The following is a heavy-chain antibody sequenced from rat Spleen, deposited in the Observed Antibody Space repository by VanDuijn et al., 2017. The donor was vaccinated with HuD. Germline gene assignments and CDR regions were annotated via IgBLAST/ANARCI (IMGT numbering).Heavy chain of an antibody. Sequence: EVQLAESGGGLVQPGRSMKLSCAASGFTFSNYDMAWVRQAPTKGLAWVASITYDGRNPYYRDSVKGRFTISRDNGKSTLYLQMDSLRSEDTATYYCTTGNYYYVMDAWGQGASVTVSS. J-gene: IGHJ4*01. CDR1: GFTFSNYD. V-gene: IGHV5-20*01. CDR2: ITYDGRNP. CDR3: TTGNYYYVMDA.